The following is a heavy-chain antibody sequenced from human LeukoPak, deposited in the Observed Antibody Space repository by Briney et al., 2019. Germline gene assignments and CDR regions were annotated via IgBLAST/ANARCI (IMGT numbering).Heavy chain of an antibody. CDR2: ISSSSSYT. CDR1: GFTFSDYY. D-gene: IGHD5-12*01. J-gene: IGHJ6*04. CDR3: ARARRWGLVATIGVGMDV. V-gene: IGHV3-11*06. Sequence: GGSLRLSCAASGFTFSDYYMSWIRQAPGKGLEWVSYISSSSSYTNYADSVKGLFTISRDNAKNSLYLQMNSLRAEDTAAYYCARARRWGLVATIGVGMDVWGKGTTVTVSS.